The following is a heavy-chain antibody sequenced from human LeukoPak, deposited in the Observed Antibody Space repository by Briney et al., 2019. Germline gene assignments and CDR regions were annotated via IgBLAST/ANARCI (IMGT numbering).Heavy chain of an antibody. D-gene: IGHD5-18*01. Sequence: SGGSLRLSCAASGFTFSSYEMNWVRQAPGKGLEWVSYISSSGSTIYYADSVKGRFTISRDNAKNSLYLQMNSLRAEDTAVYYCARGYSYGSDYWGQGTLVTVSS. CDR3: ARGYSYGSDY. J-gene: IGHJ4*02. CDR1: GFTFSSYE. CDR2: ISSSGSTI. V-gene: IGHV3-48*03.